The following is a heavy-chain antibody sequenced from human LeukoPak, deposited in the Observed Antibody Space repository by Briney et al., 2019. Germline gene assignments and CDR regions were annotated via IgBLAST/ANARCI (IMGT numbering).Heavy chain of an antibody. J-gene: IGHJ5*02. CDR1: GDSISSGGYH. CDR2: IFHSGSA. Sequence: SQTLSLTCTVSGDSISSGGYHWNWIRQHPGKGLEWIGYIFHSGSAYYNPSLKSRVTMPVDTSKSQFSLKLSSVTAADTAVYYCARRFASPRGNWFDPWGQGTLVTVSS. V-gene: IGHV4-31*03. CDR3: ARRFASPRGNWFDP.